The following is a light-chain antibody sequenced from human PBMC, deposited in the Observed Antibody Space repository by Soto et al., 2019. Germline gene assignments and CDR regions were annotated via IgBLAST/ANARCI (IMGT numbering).Light chain of an antibody. CDR2: GAS. J-gene: IGKJ4*01. V-gene: IGKV1-33*01. CDR1: QYIKTF. CDR3: QQYDSVPLT. Sequence: DIQMTQSPSSLSVSVGDIFTIRCQSNQYIKTFLHWYQQKPGKAPKVLIYGASYLEPGVPSRFSGTGSGTDFTFTISSLQPEDIATYYCQQYDSVPLTFGGGTKVDI.